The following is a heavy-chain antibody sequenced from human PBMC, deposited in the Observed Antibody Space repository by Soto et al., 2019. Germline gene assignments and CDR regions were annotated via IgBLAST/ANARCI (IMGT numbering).Heavy chain of an antibody. CDR2: IYYSGST. Sequence: PSETLSLTCTVSGGSISSYYWSWIRQPPGKGLEWIGYIYYSGSTNYNPSLKSRVTISVDTSKNQFSLKLSSVTAADTAVYYCARALVGATTGSYYFDYWGQGTLVTVSS. D-gene: IGHD1-26*01. V-gene: IGHV4-59*01. J-gene: IGHJ4*02. CDR3: ARALVGATTGSYYFDY. CDR1: GGSISSYY.